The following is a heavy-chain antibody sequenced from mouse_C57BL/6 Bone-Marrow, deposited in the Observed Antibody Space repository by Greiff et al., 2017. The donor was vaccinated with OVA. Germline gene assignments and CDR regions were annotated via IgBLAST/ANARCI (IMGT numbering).Heavy chain of an antibody. V-gene: IGHV5-16*01. J-gene: IGHJ1*03. CDR2: INYDGSST. CDR3: AGVGYGSDWYFDD. CDR1: GFTFSDYY. Sequence: EVMLVESEGGLVQPGSSMKLSCTASGFTFSDYYMPWVRQVPEKGLEWVANINYDGSSTYYLDSLKGRSTLSRDNAKNYLYLQMSSLKSEDTATYDCAGVGYGSDWYFDDWGTGTTVTVSS. D-gene: IGHD2-1*01.